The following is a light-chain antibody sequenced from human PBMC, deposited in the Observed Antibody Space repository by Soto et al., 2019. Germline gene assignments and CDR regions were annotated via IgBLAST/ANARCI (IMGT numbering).Light chain of an antibody. CDR1: QSISSW. J-gene: IGKJ5*01. V-gene: IGKV1-5*03. Sequence: DIQMTQSPSTLSASVGDRVTSTCRASQSISSWLAWYQQKPGKAPKLLIYKASSLESGVPSRFSGSGSGTEFTLTISSLEPEDFAVYYCQHYGDSARTFGPGTRLEIK. CDR3: QHYGDSART. CDR2: KAS.